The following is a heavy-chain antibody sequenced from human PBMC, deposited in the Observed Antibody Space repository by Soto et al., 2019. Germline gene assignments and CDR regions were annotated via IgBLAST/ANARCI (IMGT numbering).Heavy chain of an antibody. CDR1: GSIFATSY. D-gene: IGHD3-16*01. Sequence: QVQLVQSGAQVRRPGASVKVSCRASGSIFATSYFHWVRQAPGQGLEWVARVIPTSRWTIYADRLRGRVTLTTETSPSTVYMELARLRSEDTALYYCARDGGNYDFDFWGQGTLVTVSS. V-gene: IGHV1-46*04. J-gene: IGHJ4*02. CDR3: ARDGGNYDFDF. CDR2: VIPTSRWT.